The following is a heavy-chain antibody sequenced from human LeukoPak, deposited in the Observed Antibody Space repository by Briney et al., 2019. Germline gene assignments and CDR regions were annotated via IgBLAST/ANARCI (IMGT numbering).Heavy chain of an antibody. V-gene: IGHV1-18*01. J-gene: IGHJ4*02. D-gene: IGHD6-6*01. CDR3: AREAYSSSPYYFDY. Sequence: ASVKVSCKASGYTFTSYDINWVRQAPGQGLEWMGWISAYNGNTNYAQKFQGRVTITADESTSTAYMELSSLRSEDTAVYYCAREAYSSSPYYFDYWGQGTLVTVSS. CDR1: GYTFTSYD. CDR2: ISAYNGNT.